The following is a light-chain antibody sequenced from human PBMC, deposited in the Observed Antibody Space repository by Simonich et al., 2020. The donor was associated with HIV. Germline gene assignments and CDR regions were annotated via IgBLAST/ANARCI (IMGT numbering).Light chain of an antibody. V-gene: IGLV2-11*01. CDR1: SSGVGGHNY. CDR2: DVT. CDR3: CSYAGSYTWV. J-gene: IGLJ3*02. Sequence: QSALTQPRSVSGSPGQSVTISCTGTSSGVGGHNYVSWYQQHPGKAPKLMIYDVTKRPSGVPDRFSGSKSGNTASLTSSGLQAEDEADYYCCSYAGSYTWVFGGGTKLTIL.